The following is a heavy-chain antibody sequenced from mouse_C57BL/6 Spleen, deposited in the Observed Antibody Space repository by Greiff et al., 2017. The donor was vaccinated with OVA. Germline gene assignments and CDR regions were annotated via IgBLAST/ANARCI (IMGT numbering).Heavy chain of an antibody. V-gene: IGHV1-72*01. J-gene: IGHJ3*01. CDR2: IDPNSGGT. CDR3: ARDPAYYSNVPLAY. D-gene: IGHD2-5*01. Sequence: QVHVKQPGAELVKPGASVKLSCKASGYTFTSYWMHWVKQRPGRGLEWIGRIDPNSGGTKYNEKFKSKATLTVDKPSSTAYMQLSSLTSEDSAVYYCARDPAYYSNVPLAYWGQGTLVTVSA. CDR1: GYTFTSYW.